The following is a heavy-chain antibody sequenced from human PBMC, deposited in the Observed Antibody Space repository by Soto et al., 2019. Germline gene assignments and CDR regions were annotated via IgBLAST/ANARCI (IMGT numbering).Heavy chain of an antibody. CDR1: GYTFTSYG. J-gene: IGHJ4*02. V-gene: IGHV1-18*01. D-gene: IGHD3-10*01. CDR3: AREMVRGVGSDY. Sequence: QVKLVQSGAEVKKPGASVKVSCNASGYTFTSYGISWVRQAPGQGLEWMGWISTHNGNTKYAQKLQGRVTMTTDTSTSTAYMDLRSLRSDDTAVFYCAREMVRGVGSDYWGQGTLVTVSS. CDR2: ISTHNGNT.